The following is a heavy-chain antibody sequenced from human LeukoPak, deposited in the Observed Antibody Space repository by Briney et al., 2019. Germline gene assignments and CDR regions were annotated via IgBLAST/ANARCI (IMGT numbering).Heavy chain of an antibody. Sequence: GASVKVSCKASGGTFSRYAISWVRQAPGQGLEWMGGIIPISGTANYAQKFQGRVTITADESTSTAYMELSSLRSEDTAFYYCARGGSNGYNWFDPWGQGTLVTVSS. CDR2: IIPISGTA. CDR3: ARGGSNGYNWFDP. J-gene: IGHJ5*02. D-gene: IGHD3-22*01. CDR1: GGTFSRYA. V-gene: IGHV1-69*13.